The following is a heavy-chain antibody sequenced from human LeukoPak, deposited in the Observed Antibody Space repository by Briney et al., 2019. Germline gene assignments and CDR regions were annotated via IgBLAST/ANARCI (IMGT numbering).Heavy chain of an antibody. Sequence: PSETLSLTCTVSGGSISSSSYYWGWIRQPPGEGLEWIGSIYYSGSTYYNPSLKSRVTISVDTSKNQFSLKLSSVTAADTAVYYCARDNWNYGNWFDPWGQGTLVTVSS. CDR3: ARDNWNYGNWFDP. CDR1: GGSISSSSYY. V-gene: IGHV4-39*07. D-gene: IGHD1-7*01. CDR2: IYYSGST. J-gene: IGHJ5*02.